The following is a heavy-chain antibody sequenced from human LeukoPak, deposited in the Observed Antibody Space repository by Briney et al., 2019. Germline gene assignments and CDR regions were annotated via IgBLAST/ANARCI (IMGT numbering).Heavy chain of an antibody. J-gene: IGHJ3*02. CDR1: GLIFSDFG. CDR2: IWYDGSNK. V-gene: IGHV3-33*06. Sequence: GGSLRLSCAASGLIFSDFGMHWVRQAPGKGLEWMAIIWYDGSNKYYADSVKGRFTISRDNSQNTMYLQMNSLRAEDTAVYYCAKAVCSGASCFSNSRDAFDIWGQGTMVTVSS. D-gene: IGHD2-15*01. CDR3: AKAVCSGASCFSNSRDAFDI.